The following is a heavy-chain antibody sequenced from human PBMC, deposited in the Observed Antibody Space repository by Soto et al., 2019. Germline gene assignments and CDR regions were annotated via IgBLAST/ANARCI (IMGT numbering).Heavy chain of an antibody. CDR3: ARGSGWQLTE. D-gene: IGHD2-15*01. V-gene: IGHV3-30*03. CDR2: ISYDGSNE. Sequence: QVQLVESGGGVVQPGRSLRLSCATSGFSFTSYPIHWVRQAPGKGLEWVAVISYDGSNEYYADSVKGRFTTSRDSPKNTVYLQMSGLSPEDTAVYYCARGSGWQLTEWGQGALVTVSS. J-gene: IGHJ4*02. CDR1: GFSFTSYP.